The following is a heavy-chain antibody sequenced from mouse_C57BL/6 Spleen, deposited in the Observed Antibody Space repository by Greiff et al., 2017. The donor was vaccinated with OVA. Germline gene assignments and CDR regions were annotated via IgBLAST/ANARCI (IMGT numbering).Heavy chain of an antibody. CDR3: ARPNYYGSSYVAWFAY. CDR1: GYTFTDYY. V-gene: IGHV1-19*01. CDR2: INPYNGGT. D-gene: IGHD1-1*01. Sequence: VQLQQSGPVLVKPGASVKMSCKASGYTFTDYYMNWVKQSHGKSLEWIGVINPYNGGTSYNQKFKGKATLTVDKSSSTAYMELNSLTSEDSAVYYCARPNYYGSSYVAWFAYWGQGTLVTVSA. J-gene: IGHJ3*01.